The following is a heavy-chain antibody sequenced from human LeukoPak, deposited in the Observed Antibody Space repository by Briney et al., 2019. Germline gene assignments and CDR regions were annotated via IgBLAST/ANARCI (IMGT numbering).Heavy chain of an antibody. CDR1: GFTFSSYG. Sequence: QTGGSLRLSCAASGFTFSSYGMHWVRQAPGKGLEWVAFIRNDGSNKYYADSVKGRFTISRDNSKNTLYLQMNSLRAEDTAVYYCAFESMTTVTFDYWGQGTLVTVSS. CDR3: AFESMTTVTFDY. CDR2: IRNDGSNK. J-gene: IGHJ4*02. V-gene: IGHV3-30*02. D-gene: IGHD4-11*01.